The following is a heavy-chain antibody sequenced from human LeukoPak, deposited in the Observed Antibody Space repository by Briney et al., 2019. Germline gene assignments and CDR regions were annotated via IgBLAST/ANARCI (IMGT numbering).Heavy chain of an antibody. CDR2: ISYDGSNK. J-gene: IGHJ6*02. Sequence: PGRSLRLSCAASGFTFSSYGVHWVRQAPGKGLEWVAVISYDGSNKYYADSVKGRFTISRDNSKNTLYLQMNSLRAEDTAVYYCAKIDMIVVATTPDSYGMDVWGQGTTVTVSS. D-gene: IGHD3-22*01. CDR3: AKIDMIVVATTPDSYGMDV. CDR1: GFTFSSYG. V-gene: IGHV3-30*18.